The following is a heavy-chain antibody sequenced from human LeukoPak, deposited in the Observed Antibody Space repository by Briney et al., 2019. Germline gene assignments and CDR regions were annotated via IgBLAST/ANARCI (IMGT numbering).Heavy chain of an antibody. CDR1: GYIFTSYW. J-gene: IGHJ4*02. V-gene: IGHV5-51*01. CDR3: ARLEGAATKFDY. D-gene: IGHD3-16*01. Sequence: GESLKISCKGSGYIFTSYWIGWVRQMPGIGLEWMGIIYPDDSGTRYSPSFQGQVTISADKSISTAYLQWSSLKASDTAMYYCARLEGAATKFDYWGQGTLVTVSS. CDR2: IYPDDSGT.